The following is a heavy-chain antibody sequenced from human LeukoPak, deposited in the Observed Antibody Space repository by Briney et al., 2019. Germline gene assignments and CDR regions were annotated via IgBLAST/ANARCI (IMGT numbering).Heavy chain of an antibody. CDR3: ARDSPLRVANWFDP. CDR2: IFHSGST. J-gene: IGHJ5*02. CDR1: GGSIKSHF. V-gene: IGHV4-59*11. Sequence: PSETLSLTCTVSGGSIKSHFWSWVRQPPGKRLEWIGYIFHSGSTNYNPSLKSRVTISVDTSKNQFSLRLTSVTAADTAVYYCARDSPLRVANWFDPWGQGTLVTVSS. D-gene: IGHD3-16*01.